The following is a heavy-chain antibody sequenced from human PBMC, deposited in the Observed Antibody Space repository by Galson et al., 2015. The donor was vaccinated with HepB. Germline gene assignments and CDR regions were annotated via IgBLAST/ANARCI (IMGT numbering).Heavy chain of an antibody. J-gene: IGHJ5*02. CDR3: ARGGLFYGDYNWFDP. Sequence: SLRLSCAASGFTFSSYWMHWVRQAPGKGLVWVSRINSDGSSTSYADSVKGRFTISRDNAKNTLYLQMNSLRAEDTAVYYCARGGLFYGDYNWFDPWGQGTLVTVSS. CDR2: INSDGSST. CDR1: GFTFSSYW. D-gene: IGHD4-17*01. V-gene: IGHV3-74*01.